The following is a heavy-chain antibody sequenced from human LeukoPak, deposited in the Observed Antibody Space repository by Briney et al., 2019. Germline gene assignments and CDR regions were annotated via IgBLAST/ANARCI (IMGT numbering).Heavy chain of an antibody. J-gene: IGHJ4*02. CDR2: ISGSGGST. V-gene: IGHV3-23*01. D-gene: IGHD3-3*01. Sequence: PGGSLRLSCAASGFTFSSYAMSWVRQAPGKRLEWVSAISGSGGSTYYADSVKGRFTISRDNSKNTLYLQMNSLRAEDTAVYYCAHYGSSIFGVANPYFDYWGQGTLVTVSS. CDR1: GFTFSSYA. CDR3: AHYGSSIFGVANPYFDY.